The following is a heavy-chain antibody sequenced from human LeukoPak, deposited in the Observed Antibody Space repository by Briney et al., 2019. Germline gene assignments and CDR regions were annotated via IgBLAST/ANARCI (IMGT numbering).Heavy chain of an antibody. V-gene: IGHV3-9*01. J-gene: IGHJ4*02. D-gene: IGHD4-17*01. CDR1: GFTFDDYA. Sequence: PGGSLRLSCAASGFTFDDYAMHWVRQAPGKGLEWVSGISWNSGSIGYADSVKGRFTISRDNAKNSLYLQMNSLRAEDTALYYCAEDINYGDHGGLDYWGQGTLVTVSS. CDR2: ISWNSGSI. CDR3: AEDINYGDHGGLDY.